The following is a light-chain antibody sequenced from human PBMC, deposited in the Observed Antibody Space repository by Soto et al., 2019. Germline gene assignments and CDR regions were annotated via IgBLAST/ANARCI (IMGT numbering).Light chain of an antibody. V-gene: IGKV1-33*01. CDR3: QQYDNLLIFT. CDR2: DAS. J-gene: IGKJ3*01. CDR1: QDISNY. Sequence: DIQMTQSPSSLSASVGDRVTITCQASQDISNYLNWYQQKPGKAPKLLIYDASNLETGVPSRFSGSGSGTDFTFTISSLQPDDIATYYCQQYDNLLIFTFGPGTKVDIK.